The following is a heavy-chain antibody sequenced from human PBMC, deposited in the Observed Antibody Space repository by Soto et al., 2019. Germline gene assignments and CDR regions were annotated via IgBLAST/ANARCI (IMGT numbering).Heavy chain of an antibody. CDR2: ITGFTGNT. D-gene: IGHD3-16*01. CDR3: ARIGVSSGHESPDFDS. Sequence: QVQLVQSGDEVKKPGASVKVSCKASGYTFNFYGITWVRKAPGKGLEWMGWITGFTGNTNYGADLQGRVTMTTDTSTSTSYMELRGLRSDDTAVYYCARIGVSSGHESPDFDSWGQGTLVTVSS. V-gene: IGHV1-18*01. J-gene: IGHJ4*02. CDR1: GYTFNFYG.